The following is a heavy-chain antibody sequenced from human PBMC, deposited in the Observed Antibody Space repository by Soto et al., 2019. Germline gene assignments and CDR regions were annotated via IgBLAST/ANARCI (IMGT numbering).Heavy chain of an antibody. CDR1: GYAFTTYG. J-gene: IGHJ4*02. V-gene: IGHV1-18*01. CDR3: ARGRYGDY. CDR2: ISAHTGNT. Sequence: QVHLVQSGAEVKKPGASVKVSCKGSGYAFTTYGITWVRQAPGQGLEWMGWISAHTGNTNYAQKPQGSVTRTRDTSTSTAYMELSSLRADDTAVYYCARGRYGDYWGKGALVTVSS. D-gene: IGHD1-1*01.